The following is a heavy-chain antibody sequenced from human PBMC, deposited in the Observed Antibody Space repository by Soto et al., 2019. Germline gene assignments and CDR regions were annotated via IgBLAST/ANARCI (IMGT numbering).Heavy chain of an antibody. V-gene: IGHV3-23*01. Sequence: EVQLLESGGGLVQPGESLRLSCATSGFTFSTCAMSWVRQAPGKGLEWVSIISGSGTVTFYADSVKGRFSISRDSSKNTLFLQMNSQRAEDTAVYYCAKHSSGSYRPFDHWGQGALVTVSS. CDR1: GFTFSTCA. D-gene: IGHD3-22*01. J-gene: IGHJ4*02. CDR2: ISGSGTVT. CDR3: AKHSSGSYRPFDH.